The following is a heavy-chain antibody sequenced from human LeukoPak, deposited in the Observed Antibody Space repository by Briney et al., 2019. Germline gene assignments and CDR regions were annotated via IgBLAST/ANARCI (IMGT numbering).Heavy chain of an antibody. Sequence: PGGSLRLSCAASGFTFSSYWMSWVRQAPGKGLEWVANKKQDGSEKYYVDSVKGRFTISRDNAKNSLYLQMNSLRAEDTAVYYCARAVAGYYFDYWGQGTLVTVSS. CDR1: GFTFSSYW. CDR2: KKQDGSEK. D-gene: IGHD6-19*01. V-gene: IGHV3-7*01. CDR3: ARAVAGYYFDY. J-gene: IGHJ4*02.